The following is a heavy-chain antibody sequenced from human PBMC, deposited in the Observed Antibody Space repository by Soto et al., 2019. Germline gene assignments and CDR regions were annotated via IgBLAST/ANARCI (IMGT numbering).Heavy chain of an antibody. CDR3: ARHVAGYSSGLDY. V-gene: IGHV4-34*01. CDR1: GGSFSGYY. J-gene: IGHJ4*02. D-gene: IGHD6-19*01. Sequence: SETLSLTCAVYGGSFSGYYWSWIRQPPGKGLEWIGSIYYSGNTYYNPSLKSRVTISVDTSKNQFSLKLSSVTAADTAVYYCARHVAGYSSGLDYWGQGTLVTVSS. CDR2: IYYSGNT.